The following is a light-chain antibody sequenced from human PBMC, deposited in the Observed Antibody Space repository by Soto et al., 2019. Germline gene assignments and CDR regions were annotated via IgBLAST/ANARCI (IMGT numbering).Light chain of an antibody. CDR2: GVT. V-gene: IGLV2-14*01. CDR1: SSDVGGYNY. Sequence: QSALTQPASVSGSPGQSVTISCTGTSSDVGGYNYVSWYQQHPGIAPKLLIYGVTNRPSGVSARFSCSKSGNTASLAISGLEPEDEDEYHCSSCSSAGTKLYVFGSGTKVTVL. J-gene: IGLJ1*01. CDR3: SSCSSAGTKLYV.